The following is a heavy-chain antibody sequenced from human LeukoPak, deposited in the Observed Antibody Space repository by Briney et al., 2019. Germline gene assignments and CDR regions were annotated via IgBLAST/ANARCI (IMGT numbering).Heavy chain of an antibody. V-gene: IGHV3-7*01. CDR3: ARVRDGYKPPKLSSYYYMDV. CDR1: GFTFSSYG. CDR2: IKQDGSEK. J-gene: IGHJ6*03. D-gene: IGHD5-24*01. Sequence: PGGSLRLSCAASGFTFSSYGMHWVRQAPGKGLEWVANIKQDGSEKYYVDSVKGRFTISRDNAKNSLYLQMSSLRAEDTAVYYCARVRDGYKPPKLSSYYYMDVWGK.